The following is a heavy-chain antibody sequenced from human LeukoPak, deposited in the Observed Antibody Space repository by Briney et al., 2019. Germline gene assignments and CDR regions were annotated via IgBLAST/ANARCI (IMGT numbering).Heavy chain of an antibody. CDR2: INPNSGGT. CDR1: VYTFTGYY. CDR3: TRFRHVAVAGTPHFDY. D-gene: IGHD6-19*01. J-gene: IGHJ4*02. Sequence: ASVKVSCKASVYTFTGYYIHWVRQAPGQGLEWMGWINPNSGGTNYAEKFHGRLTTTRDTSISTAFMELSGLRSDDTAVYYCTRFRHVAVAGTPHFDYWGQGALVTVSS. V-gene: IGHV1-2*02.